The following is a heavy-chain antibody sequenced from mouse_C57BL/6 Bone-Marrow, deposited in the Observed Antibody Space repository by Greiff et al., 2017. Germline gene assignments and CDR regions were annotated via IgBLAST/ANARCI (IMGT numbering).Heavy chain of an antibody. J-gene: IGHJ3*01. V-gene: IGHV3-6*01. CDR3: ARAWFAY. Sequence: DVKLQESGPGLVKPSQSLSLTCSVTGYSITSGYYWNWIRQFPGNKLEWMGYISYDGSNNYNPSLKNRISITRDTSKNQFFLKLSSVTTEDTATYYCARAWFAYWGQGTLVTVSA. CDR1: GYSITSGYY. CDR2: ISYDGSN.